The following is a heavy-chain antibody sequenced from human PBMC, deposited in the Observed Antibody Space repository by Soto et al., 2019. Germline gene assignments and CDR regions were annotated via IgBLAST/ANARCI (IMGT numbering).Heavy chain of an antibody. CDR2: ISGSGGRT. CDR3: AKGGYYSLFDI. D-gene: IGHD3-16*01. Sequence: GGSLRLSCVASGFPFSSYAMSWVRQTPGKGLEWVSGISGSGGRTYYADSVKGRSTISRDNSNNTLSLQMHILRVEDTAVYFCAKGGYYSLFDIWGQGTMVTVSS. CDR1: GFPFSSYA. V-gene: IGHV3-23*01. J-gene: IGHJ3*02.